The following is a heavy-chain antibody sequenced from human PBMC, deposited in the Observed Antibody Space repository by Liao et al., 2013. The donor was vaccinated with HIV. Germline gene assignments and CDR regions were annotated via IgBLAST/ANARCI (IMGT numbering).Heavy chain of an antibody. CDR3: ARGQYHHRWFDP. V-gene: IGHV4-39*07. D-gene: IGHD1-14*01. CDR2: ISHSGNT. J-gene: IGHJ5*02. CDR1: GGSISSSSYY. Sequence: QLELQESGPGLVKPSETLSFTCKVSGGSISSSSYYWVWIRQPPGKGLEWIGEISHSGNTDYNPSLKTRFTISVDTSKNQFSLKVRSVTAADTAVYYCARGQYHHRWFDPWGPGNPGHRHL.